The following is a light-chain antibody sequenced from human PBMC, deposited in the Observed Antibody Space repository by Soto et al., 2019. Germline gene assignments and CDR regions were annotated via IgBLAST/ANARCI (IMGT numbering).Light chain of an antibody. CDR3: QKYNNWPPWT. V-gene: IGKV3-15*01. CDR1: QNVSSN. CDR2: DTS. J-gene: IGKJ1*01. Sequence: EIVMTQSPATLSVSPGERVTLSCRASQNVSSNLAWYQQKPGQAPRLLISDTSIRAAGIPARFSGSGSGTEFTVTISRLQSEDFAVYYCQKYNNWPPWTFGQGTKVDIK.